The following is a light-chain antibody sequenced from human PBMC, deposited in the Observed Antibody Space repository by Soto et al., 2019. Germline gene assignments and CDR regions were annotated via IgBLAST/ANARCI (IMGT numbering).Light chain of an antibody. CDR1: QSVLYSSNNKNY. Sequence: DIVMTQSPDSLAVSLGERATINCKSSQSVLYSSNNKNYLAWYQQKPGQPPKLLIYWASTRESVVPDRFSGSGSGTDFTLTISSLQPEDFATYYCQQSDSSPTFGQGTKVEIK. V-gene: IGKV4-1*01. CDR2: WAS. CDR3: QQSDSSPT. J-gene: IGKJ2*01.